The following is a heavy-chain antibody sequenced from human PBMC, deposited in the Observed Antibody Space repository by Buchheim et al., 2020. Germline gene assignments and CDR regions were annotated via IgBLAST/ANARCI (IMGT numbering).Heavy chain of an antibody. Sequence: EVQLVESGGGLVQPGGSLKLSCAASGFSFSDSAVHWVRQASGKGLEWVGRIRSKANSYATAYDASVKGRFTISRDDSKSTAYLQMDSLKTEDTAVYYCSRPKSGYSSAGLDYWGQG. D-gene: IGHD6-25*01. V-gene: IGHV3-73*01. CDR3: SRPKSGYSSAGLDY. CDR2: IRSKANSYAT. CDR1: GFSFSDSA. J-gene: IGHJ4*02.